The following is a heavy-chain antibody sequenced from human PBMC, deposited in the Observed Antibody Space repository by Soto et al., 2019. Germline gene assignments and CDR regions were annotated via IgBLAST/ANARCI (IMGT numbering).Heavy chain of an antibody. CDR3: AKDRQPDGRRPFDH. CDR2: LFGGGDGI. V-gene: IGHV3-23*01. J-gene: IGHJ4*02. CDR1: GFRFSTYA. D-gene: IGHD2-8*01. Sequence: PGGSLRLSCAASGFRFSTYAMSWVRQAPGKGLEWVSGLFGGGDGIAYADSVKGRFTISRDNSNNMLYLQMHSLRAEDTAVYYCAKDRQPDGRRPFDHWGQGTLVTVSS.